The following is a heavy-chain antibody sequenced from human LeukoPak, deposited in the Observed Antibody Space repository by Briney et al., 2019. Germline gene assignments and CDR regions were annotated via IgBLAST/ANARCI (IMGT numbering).Heavy chain of an antibody. CDR3: ARDTYYDSSGYYDPYFDY. D-gene: IGHD3-22*01. CDR2: ISAYNGNT. V-gene: IGHV1-18*01. CDR1: GYTLTSYG. Sequence: GASVKVSCKASGYTLTSYGISWVRQAPGQGLEWMGWISAYNGNTNYAQKLQGRVTMTTDTSTSTAYMELRSLRSDDTAVYYCARDTYYDSSGYYDPYFDYWGQGTLVTVSS. J-gene: IGHJ4*02.